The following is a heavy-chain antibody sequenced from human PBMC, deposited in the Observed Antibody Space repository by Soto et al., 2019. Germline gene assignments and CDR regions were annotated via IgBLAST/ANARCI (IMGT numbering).Heavy chain of an antibody. J-gene: IGHJ4*02. CDR2: INHSGST. V-gene: IGHV4-34*01. Sequence: QVQLQQWGAGLLKPSETLSLTCAVYGGSFSGYYWSWIRQPPGKGLEWIGEINHSGSTNYNPSLKSRVTISVDTSKNQFSLKLSSVTAAATAVYYCAWLEWSSSWYGDYWGQGTLVTVSS. CDR1: GGSFSGYY. CDR3: AWLEWSSSWYGDY. D-gene: IGHD6-13*01.